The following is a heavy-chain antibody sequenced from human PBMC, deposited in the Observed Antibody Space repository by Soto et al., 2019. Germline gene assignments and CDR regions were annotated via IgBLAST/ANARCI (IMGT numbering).Heavy chain of an antibody. CDR1: GYSFTSNW. CDR2: IYPGDSDT. D-gene: IGHD6-13*01. J-gene: IGHJ4*02. CDR3: ARLYSSSRCFDR. Sequence: GESLKISCKRSGYSFTSNWIGWVSYMPGKGLEWMGIIYPGDSDTRYSPSFQGQVTISADKSISTAYLQWSSLKASDTAMYYCARLYSSSRCFDRWGQGTLVTVS. V-gene: IGHV5-51*01.